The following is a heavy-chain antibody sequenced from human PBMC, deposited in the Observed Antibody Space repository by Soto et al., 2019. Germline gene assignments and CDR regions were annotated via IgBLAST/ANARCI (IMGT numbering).Heavy chain of an antibody. V-gene: IGHV1-69*04. CDR2: IIPILGIA. D-gene: IGHD5-18*01. Sequence: ASVKVSCKASGGTFSSYTISWVRQAPGQGLEWMGRIIPILGIANYAQKLQGRVTITADKSTSTAYMELSSLRSEDTAVYYCARDKGYSYGRYYYYYYMDVWGKGTTVTVSS. CDR1: GGTFSSYT. CDR3: ARDKGYSYGRYYYYYYMDV. J-gene: IGHJ6*03.